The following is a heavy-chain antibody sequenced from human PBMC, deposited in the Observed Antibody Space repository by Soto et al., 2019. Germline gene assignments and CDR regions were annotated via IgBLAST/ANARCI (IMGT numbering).Heavy chain of an antibody. Sequence: GGSLRLSCAASGFTFSSYSMNWVRQAPGKGLEWVSSISSSSSYIYYADSVKGRFTISRDNAKNSLYLQMNSLRAEDTAVYYCAKEGYDFGIGAFDIWGQGTMVTVSS. CDR2: ISSSSSYI. CDR3: AKEGYDFGIGAFDI. V-gene: IGHV3-21*04. D-gene: IGHD5-12*01. J-gene: IGHJ3*02. CDR1: GFTFSSYS.